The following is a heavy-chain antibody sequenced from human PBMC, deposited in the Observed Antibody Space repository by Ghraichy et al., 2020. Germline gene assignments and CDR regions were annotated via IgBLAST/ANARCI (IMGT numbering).Heavy chain of an antibody. J-gene: IGHJ4*02. CDR3: AGSHDYSNYFFDY. Sequence: SETPSLTCTVSGGSISNYYWSWIRQPPGKGLEWIGYIYYSGSTNYNPSLKSRVTISVDTSKNQFSLKLSSVTAADAAVYYCAGSHDYSNYFFDYWGQGILVSVSS. V-gene: IGHV4-59*01. D-gene: IGHD4-11*01. CDR2: IYYSGST. CDR1: GGSISNYY.